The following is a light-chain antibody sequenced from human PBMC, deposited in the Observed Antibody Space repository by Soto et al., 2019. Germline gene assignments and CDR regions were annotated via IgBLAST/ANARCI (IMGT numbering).Light chain of an antibody. CDR2: GAS. CDR1: QSVSSSY. CDR3: QPYGSSPPIT. Sequence: EIVLTQPPGTLSLSPGERATLSCRASQSVSSSYLTWYQQKPGQAPRLLIYGASSRATGIPDRFSGSGSGTDFPLTISRLEPEDFAVYYCQPYGSSPPITFGQGTRLEIK. J-gene: IGKJ5*01. V-gene: IGKV3-20*01.